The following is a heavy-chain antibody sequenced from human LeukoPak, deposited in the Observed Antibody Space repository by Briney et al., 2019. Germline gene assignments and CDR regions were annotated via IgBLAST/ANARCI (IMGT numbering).Heavy chain of an antibody. Sequence: PSETLSLTCTVSGYSISSGYYWGWIRQPPGQGLEWIGSIYHSGSTYYNPSLKSRVTISVDTSKNQFSLNLNSVTAADTAVYFCARGSYSYGNAFDYWGQGTLVTVSS. V-gene: IGHV4-38-2*02. CDR2: IYHSGST. CDR1: GYSISSGYY. D-gene: IGHD5-18*01. CDR3: ARGSYSYGNAFDY. J-gene: IGHJ4*02.